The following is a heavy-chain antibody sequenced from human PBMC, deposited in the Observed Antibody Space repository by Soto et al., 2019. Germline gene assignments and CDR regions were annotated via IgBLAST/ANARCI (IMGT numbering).Heavy chain of an antibody. Sequence: SVKVSCKASGGTFSSYAISWVRQAPGQGLEWMGGIIPIFGTANYAQKFQGRVTITADESTSTAYMELSSLRSEDTAVYYCARGTYCSGGNCSWREHDYWGQGTLVTVSS. CDR1: GGTFSSYA. J-gene: IGHJ4*02. CDR2: IIPIFGTA. V-gene: IGHV1-69*13. D-gene: IGHD2-15*01. CDR3: ARGTYCSGGNCSWREHDY.